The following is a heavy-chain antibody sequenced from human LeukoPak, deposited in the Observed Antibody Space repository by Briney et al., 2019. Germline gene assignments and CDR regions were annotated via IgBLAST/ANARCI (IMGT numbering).Heavy chain of an antibody. Sequence: SETLSLTCTVSGGSISSYYWSWIRQPPGKGLEWIGYIYYSGSTNYNPSLKGRVTISVDTSKNQFSLKLSSVTAADTAVYYCARDGYSSSPTGYFDYWGQGTLVTVSS. CDR3: ARDGYSSSPTGYFDY. J-gene: IGHJ4*02. CDR1: GGSISSYY. V-gene: IGHV4-59*01. CDR2: IYYSGST. D-gene: IGHD6-13*01.